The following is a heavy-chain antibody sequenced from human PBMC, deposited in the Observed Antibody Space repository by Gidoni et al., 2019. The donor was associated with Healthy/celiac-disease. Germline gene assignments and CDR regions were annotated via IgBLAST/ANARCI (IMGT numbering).Heavy chain of an antibody. J-gene: IGHJ3*02. CDR1: GFTFSSYG. Sequence: QVQLVESGGGVVQPGRSLRLSCAASGFTFSSYGMHWVRQAPGKGLEWVAVISYDGSNKYYADSVKGRFTISRDNSKNTLYLQMNSLRAEDTAVYYCARTATHLTEDAFDIWGQGTMVTVSS. CDR3: ARTATHLTEDAFDI. D-gene: IGHD3-9*01. CDR2: ISYDGSNK. V-gene: IGHV3-30*03.